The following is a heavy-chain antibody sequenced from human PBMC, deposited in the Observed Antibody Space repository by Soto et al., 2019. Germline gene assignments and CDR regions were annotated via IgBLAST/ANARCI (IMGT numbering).Heavy chain of an antibody. J-gene: IGHJ4*02. D-gene: IGHD6-6*01. Sequence: SETLSLTCTVSGDSISNYYWSWLRLPAGKRLEWIGRVYTSGGTNFNPSFKSRVAMSVDTATNRFFMDLSSVTAAETATYYCARSHSFSSGRAFDIWGQGVLVTVSS. CDR2: VYTSGGT. CDR1: GDSISNYY. V-gene: IGHV4-4*07. CDR3: ARSHSFSSGRAFDI.